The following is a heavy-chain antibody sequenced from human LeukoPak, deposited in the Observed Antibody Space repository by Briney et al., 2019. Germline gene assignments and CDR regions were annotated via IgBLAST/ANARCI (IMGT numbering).Heavy chain of an antibody. D-gene: IGHD2-2*01. CDR3: ARGPSPPDIVVVPAAKNWFDP. V-gene: IGHV1-18*01. CDR1: GYTFTSYG. CDR2: ISAYNGNT. J-gene: IGHJ5*02. Sequence: ASVKVSCKASGYTFTSYGISWVRQAPGQGLEWMGWISAYNGNTNYAQKLQGRVTMTTDTSTSTAYMELRSLRPDDTAVYYCARGPSPPDIVVVPAAKNWFDPWGQGTLVTVSS.